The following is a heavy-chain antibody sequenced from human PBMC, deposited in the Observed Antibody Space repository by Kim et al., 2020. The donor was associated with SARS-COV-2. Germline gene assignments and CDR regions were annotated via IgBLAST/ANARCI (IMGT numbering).Heavy chain of an antibody. V-gene: IGHV1-18*01. CDR3: ARDQGSSSWSRRDYYYYGMDV. CDR1: GYTFTSYG. Sequence: ASVKVSCKASGYTFTSYGISWVRQAPGQGLEWMGWISAYNGNTNYAQKLQGRVTMTTDTSTSTAYMELRSLRSDDTAVYYCARDQGSSSWSRRDYYYYGMDVWGQGTTVTVSS. D-gene: IGHD6-13*01. J-gene: IGHJ6*02. CDR2: ISAYNGNT.